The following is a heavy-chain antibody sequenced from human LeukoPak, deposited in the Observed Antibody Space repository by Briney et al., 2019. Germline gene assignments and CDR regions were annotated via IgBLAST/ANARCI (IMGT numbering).Heavy chain of an antibody. CDR2: ISAYNGNT. CDR1: GYTFTTYG. Sequence: AASVKVSCKASGYTFTTYGISWVRQAPGQGLEWMGWISAYNGNTNYAQKLQGRVTMTTDTSTSTAYMEVRSLRSDDTAVYYCARDSGSYYFDYWGQGTLVTVSS. V-gene: IGHV1-18*01. J-gene: IGHJ4*02. CDR3: ARDSGSYYFDY. D-gene: IGHD1-26*01.